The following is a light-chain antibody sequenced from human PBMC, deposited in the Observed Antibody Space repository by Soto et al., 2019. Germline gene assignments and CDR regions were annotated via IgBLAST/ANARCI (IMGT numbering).Light chain of an antibody. V-gene: IGKV3-15*01. CDR2: GAS. CDR3: QQYNNWPPLT. CDR1: QSVSIN. Sequence: EIVMTQSPATLSVSPGERATLSCRASQSVSINLAWYQQKPGQAPRLLIYGASTRATRIPARFSGSGSGTEFTLTISSLQSEDFAVYYCQQYNNWPPLTFGGGTKVEIK. J-gene: IGKJ4*01.